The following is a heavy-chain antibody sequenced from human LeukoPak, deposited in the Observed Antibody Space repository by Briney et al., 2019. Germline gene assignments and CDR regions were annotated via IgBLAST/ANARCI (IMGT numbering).Heavy chain of an antibody. CDR3: ARVTRLLWFGELFPHYFDY. D-gene: IGHD3-10*01. J-gene: IGHJ4*02. V-gene: IGHV1-18*01. Sequence: ASVKVSCKVSGYTLTELSMHWVRQAPGQGLEWMGWISAYNGNTNYAQKLQGRVTMTTDTSTSTAYMELRSLRSDDTAVYYCARVTRLLWFGELFPHYFDYWGQGTLVTVSS. CDR1: GYTLTELS. CDR2: ISAYNGNT.